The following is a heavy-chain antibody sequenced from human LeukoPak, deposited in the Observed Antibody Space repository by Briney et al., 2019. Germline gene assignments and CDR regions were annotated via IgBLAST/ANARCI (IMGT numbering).Heavy chain of an antibody. D-gene: IGHD3-22*01. V-gene: IGHV1-69*13. CDR1: GYTFTSYY. J-gene: IGHJ4*02. Sequence: SVKVSCKASGYTFTSYYMHWVRQAPGQGLEWMGGIIPIFGTANYAQKFQGRVTITADESTSTAYMELSSLRSEDTAVYYCANTPYYYDSGQLNHFDYWGQGTLVTVSS. CDR2: IIPIFGTA. CDR3: ANTPYYYDSGQLNHFDY.